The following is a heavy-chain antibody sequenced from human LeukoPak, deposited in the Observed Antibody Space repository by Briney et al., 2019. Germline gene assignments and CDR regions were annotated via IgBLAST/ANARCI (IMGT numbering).Heavy chain of an antibody. V-gene: IGHV1-8*02. D-gene: IGHD6-19*01. J-gene: IGHJ4*02. CDR1: GGTFSSYA. CDR3: ARGSAYSSGWYGVY. CDR2: MNPNSGNT. Sequence: ASVKVSCKASGGTFSSYAISWVRQATGQGLEWMGWMNPNSGNTGYAQKFQGRVTMTRNTSISTAYMELSSLRSEDTAVYYCARGSAYSSGWYGVYWGQGTLVTVSS.